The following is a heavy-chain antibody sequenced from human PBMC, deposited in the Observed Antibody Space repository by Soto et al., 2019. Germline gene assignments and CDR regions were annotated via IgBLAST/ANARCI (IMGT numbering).Heavy chain of an antibody. J-gene: IGHJ4*02. D-gene: IGHD3-22*01. V-gene: IGHV3-23*01. Sequence: GGSLRFSCAASGFTFSSYAMSWVRQAPGKGLEWVSAISGSGGSTYYADSVKGRFTISRDNSKNTLYLQMNSLRAEDTAVYYCAKDLPSSIVGDWVYWGQGTLVTVSS. CDR1: GFTFSSYA. CDR2: ISGSGGST. CDR3: AKDLPSSIVGDWVY.